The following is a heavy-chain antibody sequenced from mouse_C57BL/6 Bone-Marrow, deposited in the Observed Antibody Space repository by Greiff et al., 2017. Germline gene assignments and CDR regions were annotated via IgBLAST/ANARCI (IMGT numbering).Heavy chain of an antibody. CDR2: IDPSDSYT. Sequence: QVQLQQPGAELVKPGASVKLSCKASGYTFTSYWMQWVKQRPGQGLEWIGEIDPSDSYTNYNQKFKGKATLTVDTSSSTAYMQLSSLTSEDSAVYYCHITTVVALPRFAYWGQGTLVTVSA. D-gene: IGHD1-1*01. J-gene: IGHJ3*01. CDR1: GYTFTSYW. V-gene: IGHV1-50*01. CDR3: HITTVVALPRFAY.